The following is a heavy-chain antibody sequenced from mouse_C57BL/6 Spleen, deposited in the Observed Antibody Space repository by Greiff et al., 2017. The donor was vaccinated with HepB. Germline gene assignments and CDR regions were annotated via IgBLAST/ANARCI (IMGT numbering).Heavy chain of an antibody. V-gene: IGHV5-4*01. Sequence: EVQVVESGGGLVKPGGSLKLSCAASGFTFSSYAMSWVRQTPEKRLEWVATISDGGSYTYYTDNVKGRFTISRDNAKNNLYLQMSHLKSEDTAMYYCARSYGYDGVYAYWGQGTLVTVSA. CDR2: ISDGGSYT. J-gene: IGHJ3*01. D-gene: IGHD2-2*01. CDR1: GFTFSSYA. CDR3: ARSYGYDGVYAY.